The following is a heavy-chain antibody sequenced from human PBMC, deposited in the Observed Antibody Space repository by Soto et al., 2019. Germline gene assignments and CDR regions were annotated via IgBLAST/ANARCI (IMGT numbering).Heavy chain of an antibody. D-gene: IGHD4-17*01. CDR3: ARGRVTVTTLVY. CDR2: INHSGST. J-gene: IGHJ4*02. Sequence: TLSLTCAVYGGSFSGYYWSWIRQPPGKGLEWIGEINHSGSTNYNPPLKSRVTISVDTSKNQFSLKLSSVTAADTAVYYCARGRVTVTTLVYWGQGTLVTVSS. CDR1: GGSFSGYY. V-gene: IGHV4-34*01.